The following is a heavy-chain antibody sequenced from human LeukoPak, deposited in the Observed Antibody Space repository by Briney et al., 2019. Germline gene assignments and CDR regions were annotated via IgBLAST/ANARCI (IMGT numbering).Heavy chain of an antibody. V-gene: IGHV5-51*01. CDR2: IYPGDSDT. Sequence: GESLKISCKGSGYSFTSYWIGWVRQMPGKGLEWMGIIYPGDSDTRYSPSLQGQVTISADKSISTAYLQWSSLKASDTAMYYCARIFGYCSGGSCFFDYWGQGTLVTVSS. J-gene: IGHJ4*02. D-gene: IGHD2-15*01. CDR1: GYSFTSYW. CDR3: ARIFGYCSGGSCFFDY.